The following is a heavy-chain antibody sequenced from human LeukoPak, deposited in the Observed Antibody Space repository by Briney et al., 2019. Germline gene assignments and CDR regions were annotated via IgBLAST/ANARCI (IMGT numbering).Heavy chain of an antibody. V-gene: IGHV4-59*01. D-gene: IGHD3-22*01. CDR1: GGSISSYY. CDR2: IYYSGST. J-gene: IGHJ3*02. Sequence: SETLSLTCTVSGGSISSYYWSWIRQPPGKGLEWIGYIYYSGSTNYNPSLKSRVTISVDTSKNQFSLKLRSVTAADTAVYYCARGFGYYDSSGYLQAFDIWGQGTMVTVSS. CDR3: ARGFGYYDSSGYLQAFDI.